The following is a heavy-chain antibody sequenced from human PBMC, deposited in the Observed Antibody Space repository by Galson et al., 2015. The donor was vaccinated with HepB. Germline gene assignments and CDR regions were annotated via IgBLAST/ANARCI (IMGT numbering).Heavy chain of an antibody. V-gene: IGHV5-10-1*01. CDR1: GYSFTNYW. J-gene: IGHJ4*02. CDR3: ARHDGHYEGPIY. CDR2: IDPSDSYT. Sequence: QSGAEVKKPGESLRISCKGSGYSFTNYWISWVRQMPGKGLEWMGRIDPSDSYTDYSPSFQGHVTISADKSISTAYLQWSSLKASDTAMYYCARHDGHYEGPIYWGQGTLVTVSS. D-gene: IGHD4-17*01.